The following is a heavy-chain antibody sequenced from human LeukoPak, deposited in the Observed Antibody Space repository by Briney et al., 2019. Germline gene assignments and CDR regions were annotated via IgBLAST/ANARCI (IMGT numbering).Heavy chain of an antibody. V-gene: IGHV1-24*01. CDR2: FDPEDGKT. Sequence: ASVKVSCKVSGYTLTELSMFWVRQAPGKGLEWMGSFDPEDGKTVYAQKFQGRVTMTEDTSTDTAYMELSSLRSEDTAVYYCARAIRWSYYYDSSGYYPPPNYYYYMDVWGKGTTVTVSS. CDR3: ARAIRWSYYYDSSGYYPPPNYYYYMDV. D-gene: IGHD3-22*01. J-gene: IGHJ6*03. CDR1: GYTLTELS.